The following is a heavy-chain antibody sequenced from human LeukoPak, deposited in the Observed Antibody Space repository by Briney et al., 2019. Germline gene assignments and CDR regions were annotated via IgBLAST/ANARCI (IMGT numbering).Heavy chain of an antibody. J-gene: IGHJ4*02. CDR2: ISSTGNYI. V-gene: IGHV3-21*01. CDR3: ARVSTGPV. D-gene: IGHD1-1*01. CDR1: GFIFSNFN. Sequence: GGSLRLSCVGSGFIFSNFNMNWVRQAPGKGLEWVSSISSTGNYIHCADSVKGRFTISRDNAQKSLYLQMNSLRVEDSAVYYCARVSTGPVWGQGTLVTVSS.